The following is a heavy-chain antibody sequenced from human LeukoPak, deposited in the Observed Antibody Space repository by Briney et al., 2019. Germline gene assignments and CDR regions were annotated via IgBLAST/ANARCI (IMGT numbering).Heavy chain of an antibody. CDR2: ISGSGGSA. Sequence: GGSLRLSCAASGFTFSSYAMSWVRQAPGKGLEWASAISGSGGSAYYADSVKGRFTISRDNSKNTLYLQMNSLRAEDTAVYYCARRDLNGYNDGGDHSGQGTLVTVAS. V-gene: IGHV3-23*01. J-gene: IGHJ4*02. CDR3: ARRDLNGYNDGGDH. CDR1: GFTFSSYA. D-gene: IGHD5-24*01.